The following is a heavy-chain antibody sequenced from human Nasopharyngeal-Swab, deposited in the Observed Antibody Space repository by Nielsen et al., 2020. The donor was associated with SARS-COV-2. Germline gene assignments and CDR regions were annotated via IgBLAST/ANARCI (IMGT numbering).Heavy chain of an antibody. J-gene: IGHJ4*02. CDR1: GYTFTSYG. Sequence: ASVKVSCKASGYTFTSYGISWVRQAPGQGLEWMGWISAYNGNTNYAQKLQGRVTMTTDTSTSTAYMELRSLRSADTAVYYCARDDSSNYDFWSGYYTSFEYWGQGTLVTVSS. CDR3: ARDDSSNYDFWSGYYTSFEY. V-gene: IGHV1-18*01. CDR2: ISAYNGNT. D-gene: IGHD3-3*01.